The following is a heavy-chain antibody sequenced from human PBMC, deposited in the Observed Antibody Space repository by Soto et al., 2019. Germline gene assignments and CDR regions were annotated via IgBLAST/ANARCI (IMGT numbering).Heavy chain of an antibody. J-gene: IGHJ1*01. D-gene: IGHD6-19*01. CDR1: GYTFTSYY. CDR3: ARDPVAGGEYFQN. CDR2: INPSGGST. V-gene: IGHV1-46*01. Sequence: ASVKVSCKASGYTFTSYYMHWVRQAPGQGLEWMGIINPSGGSTSYAQKFQGRVTMTRDTSTSKVYMELSSMRSEDTAVYYCARDPVAGGEYFQNWGQGTLVTVSS.